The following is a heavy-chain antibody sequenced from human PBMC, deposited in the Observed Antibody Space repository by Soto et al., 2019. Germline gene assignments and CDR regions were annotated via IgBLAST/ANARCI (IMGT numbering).Heavy chain of an antibody. V-gene: IGHV3-9*01. D-gene: IGHD2-15*01. CDR1: GFTFDDYA. J-gene: IGHJ4*02. Sequence: EVQLVESGGGLVQPGRSLSLSCAASGFTFDDYAMHWVRQAPGKGLEWVSGISWNSGSIGYADSVKGRFTISRDNAKNALYLQMNSPRAEHTALYYCAKAVPYCPPAFDYWGQGTLVTDSS. CDR3: AKAVPYCPPAFDY. CDR2: ISWNSGSI.